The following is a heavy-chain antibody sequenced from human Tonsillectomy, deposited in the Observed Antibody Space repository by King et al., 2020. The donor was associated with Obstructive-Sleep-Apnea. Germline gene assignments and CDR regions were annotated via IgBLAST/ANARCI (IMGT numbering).Heavy chain of an antibody. CDR1: GGSISSYY. V-gene: IGHV4-59*01. CDR3: ARGVTITKVRGAVWGMDV. CDR2: IYYSGST. Sequence: VQLQESGPGLVKPSETLSLTCTVSGGSISSYYWSWIRQPPGKGLEWIGYIYYSGSTNYNPSLKSRVTISVDTSKNQFSLKLSSVTAADTAVYYCARGVTITKVRGAVWGMDVWGQGTTVTVSS. D-gene: IGHD3-10*01. J-gene: IGHJ6*02.